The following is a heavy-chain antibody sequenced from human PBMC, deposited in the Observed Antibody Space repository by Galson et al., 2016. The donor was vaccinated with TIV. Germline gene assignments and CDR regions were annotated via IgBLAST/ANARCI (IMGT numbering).Heavy chain of an antibody. CDR2: IRYDGSEK. CDR3: VKDGDDNSFVNVFNYFLDV. J-gene: IGHJ6*04. D-gene: IGHD3-9*01. Sequence: SLRLSCAASGFTFRNFGMHWVRQAPGKGLEWVAFIRYDGSEKYFADSVKGRFTISRDNSKNTVFLQMNNLRAADTAVFYCVKDGDDNSFVNVFNYFLDVWGKGTTVTVSA. V-gene: IGHV3-30*02. CDR1: GFTFRNFG.